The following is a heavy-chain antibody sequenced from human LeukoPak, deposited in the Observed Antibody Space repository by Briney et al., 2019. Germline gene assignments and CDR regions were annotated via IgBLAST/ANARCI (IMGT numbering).Heavy chain of an antibody. D-gene: IGHD2-2*01. CDR2: IYYSGST. J-gene: IGHJ5*02. V-gene: IGHV4-39*01. Sequence: SETLSLTCTVSGGSISSSSYYWGWIRQPPGKGLEWIGSIYYSGSTYYNPSLKSRVTISVVTSKNQFSLRLSSVTAADTTVYYCARHSSFLFDPWGRGTLVTVSS. CDR3: ARHSSFLFDP. CDR1: GGSISSSSYY.